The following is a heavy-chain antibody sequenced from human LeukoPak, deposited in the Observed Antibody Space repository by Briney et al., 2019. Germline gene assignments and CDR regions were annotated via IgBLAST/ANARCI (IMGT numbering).Heavy chain of an antibody. V-gene: IGHV3-23*01. CDR1: GFTFSSYA. CDR3: ASRHYDFGYY. D-gene: IGHD4-17*01. Sequence: GGSLRLSCAASGFTFSSYAMSWVRQAPGKGLEWVSAISGSGGSTYYADSVKGRFTISRDNSKNTLYLQMNSLRAEDTAIYYCASRHYDFGYYWGQGTLVTVSS. CDR2: ISGSGGST. J-gene: IGHJ4*02.